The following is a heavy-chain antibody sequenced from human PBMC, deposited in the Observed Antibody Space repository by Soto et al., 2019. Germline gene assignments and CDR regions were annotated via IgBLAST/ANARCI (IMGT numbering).Heavy chain of an antibody. CDR1: GGSSGGHK. D-gene: IGHD2-15*01. CDR3: AREWSAFDY. V-gene: IGHV4-59*11. Sequence: SSETLSLTCTVSGGSSGGHKWNWIRQPPGKGLEWIGYRHYSGSTNYNPSLKSRVTISMDTSKSQFSLKLSSATAADTAVYYCAREWSAFDYWGQGTLVTVSS. J-gene: IGHJ4*02. CDR2: RHYSGST.